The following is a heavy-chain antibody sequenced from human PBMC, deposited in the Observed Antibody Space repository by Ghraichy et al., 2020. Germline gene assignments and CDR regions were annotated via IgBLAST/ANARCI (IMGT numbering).Heavy chain of an antibody. CDR1: GYTFSDYG. V-gene: IGHV1-18*04. CDR2: ISPNTGNT. Sequence: ASVKVSCKASGYTFSDYGISWVRQAPGQGLEWMAWISPNTGNTDYARGLRGKIIMSTETSTDTAYMEVRSLESADTAVYYCARDLPSRLAEATFVPLDVWGLGTMVTVSS. J-gene: IGHJ3*01. D-gene: IGHD2/OR15-2a*01. CDR3: ARDLPSRLAEATFVPLDV.